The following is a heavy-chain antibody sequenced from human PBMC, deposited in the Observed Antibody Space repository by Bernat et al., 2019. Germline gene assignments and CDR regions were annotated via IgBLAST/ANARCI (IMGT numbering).Heavy chain of an antibody. CDR2: IKSKTDGGTT. J-gene: IGHJ4*02. CDR1: GFTFSNAW. CDR3: TTYSTYYDRTDLDY. Sequence: EVQLVESGGGLVKPGGSLRLSCAASGFTFSNAWMNWVRQAPGKGLEWVGRIKSKTDGGTTDYAAPVKGRFTISRDDSKNTLYLQMNSLKTEDTAVYYCTTYSTYYDRTDLDYWGQGTLVTVSS. V-gene: IGHV3-15*07. D-gene: IGHD3-22*01.